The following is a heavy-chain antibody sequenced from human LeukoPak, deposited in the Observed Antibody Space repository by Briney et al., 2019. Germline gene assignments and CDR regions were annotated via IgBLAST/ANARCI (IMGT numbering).Heavy chain of an antibody. CDR1: GFTFSGSA. D-gene: IGHD3-10*01. CDR2: IRYDGSNK. J-gene: IGHJ6*03. Sequence: GGSLRLSCAASGFTFSGSAMHWVRQAPGKGLEWVAFIRYDGSNKYYADSVKGRFTISRDNSKNTLYLQMNSLRAEDTAVYYCAKDSSLGYGSGSYDLKGYDYMDVWGKGTTVTISS. V-gene: IGHV3-30*02. CDR3: AKDSSLGYGSGSYDLKGYDYMDV.